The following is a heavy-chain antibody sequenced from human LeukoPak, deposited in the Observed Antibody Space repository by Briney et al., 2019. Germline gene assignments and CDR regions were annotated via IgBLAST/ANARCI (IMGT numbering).Heavy chain of an antibody. CDR3: ARGIVDKAMVKRSYYYYYYMDV. CDR1: GGSISSYY. Sequence: SETLSLTCTVSGGSISSYYWSWIRQPAGKGLEWIGRIYTSGSTNYNPSLKRRVTMSVDTSKNQFSLKLSSVTAADTAVYYCARGIVDKAMVKRSYYYYYYMDVWGKGTTVTVSS. CDR2: IYTSGST. V-gene: IGHV4-4*07. J-gene: IGHJ6*03. D-gene: IGHD5-18*01.